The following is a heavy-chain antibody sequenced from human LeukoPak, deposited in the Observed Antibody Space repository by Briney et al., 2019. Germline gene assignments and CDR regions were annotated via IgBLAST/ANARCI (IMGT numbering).Heavy chain of an antibody. D-gene: IGHD4-11*01. J-gene: IGHJ4*02. Sequence: PGGSLRLSCAASGFTFSSYAMSCVRQAPGKGLEWVSAISGSGGNTYYADSVKGRFTISRDNAKNSLYLQMNSLRAEDTAVYYCARDAGLEGGMTTVGYWGQGTLVTVSS. CDR3: ARDAGLEGGMTTVGY. V-gene: IGHV3-23*01. CDR1: GFTFSSYA. CDR2: ISGSGGNT.